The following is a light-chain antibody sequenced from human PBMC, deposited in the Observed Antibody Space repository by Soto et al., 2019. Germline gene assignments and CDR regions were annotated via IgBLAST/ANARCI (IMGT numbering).Light chain of an antibody. J-gene: IGLJ1*01. V-gene: IGLV2-23*02. Sequence: QSALTQPASVSGSPGQSITISYTGTSSDVGSYNLVSWYQQHPGKAPKVMIYEVSKRPSGVPNRFSGSKSGNTASLTISGLQAEDEADYYCCSYAGSSTYVFGTGTKLTVL. CDR3: CSYAGSSTYV. CDR1: SSDVGSYNL. CDR2: EVS.